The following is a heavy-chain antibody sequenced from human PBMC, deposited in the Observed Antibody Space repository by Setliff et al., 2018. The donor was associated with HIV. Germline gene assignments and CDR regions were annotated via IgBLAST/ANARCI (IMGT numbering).Heavy chain of an antibody. V-gene: IGHV4-61*08. D-gene: IGHD2-2*01. J-gene: IGHJ3*02. Sequence: SETLSLTCAVSGGSISSGGYYWSWIRQPPGNGLEWIGYIYYTGSTNYNPSLKSRVTISVDTSKNQFSLNLSSVTAADTAVYYCARVACSSTSCPRRYAFDMWGQGTMVTVSS. CDR3: ARVACSSTSCPRRYAFDM. CDR1: GGSISSGGYY. CDR2: IYYTGST.